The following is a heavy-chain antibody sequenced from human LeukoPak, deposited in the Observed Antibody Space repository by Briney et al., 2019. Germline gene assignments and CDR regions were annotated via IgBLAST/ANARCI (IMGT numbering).Heavy chain of an antibody. D-gene: IGHD6-13*01. CDR2: IKSKTDGGTI. V-gene: IGHV3-15*01. Sequence: GGSLRLSCAASGFTFGDAWMTWVRQAPGKGLEWVGRIKSKTDGGTIDYAAPVKGRFIVSRDDSKNKLFLQMNSLKIEDTAVYYCTTVGSSWGFDYWGQGILVTVSS. CDR3: TTVGSSWGFDY. J-gene: IGHJ4*02. CDR1: GFTFGDAW.